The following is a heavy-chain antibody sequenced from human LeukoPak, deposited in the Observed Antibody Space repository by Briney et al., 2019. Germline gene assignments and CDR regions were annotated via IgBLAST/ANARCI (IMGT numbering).Heavy chain of an antibody. Sequence: PGGSLRLSCAASGFTFSSYAMHWVRQAPGKGLEWVAVISYDGSNKYYADSVKGRFTISRDNSKNTLYLQMNSLRAEDTAVYYCAKDGVSGIAARFDYWGQGTLVTVSS. V-gene: IGHV3-30-3*01. CDR1: GFTFSSYA. CDR2: ISYDGSNK. D-gene: IGHD6-6*01. J-gene: IGHJ4*02. CDR3: AKDGVSGIAARFDY.